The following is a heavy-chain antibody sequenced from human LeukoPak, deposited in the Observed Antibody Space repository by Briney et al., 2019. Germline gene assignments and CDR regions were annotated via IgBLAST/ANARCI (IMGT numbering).Heavy chain of an antibody. J-gene: IGHJ4*02. CDR2: ISSSSSYI. CDR3: AKAKTQAMVLPGNY. D-gene: IGHD5-18*01. CDR1: GFTFSTYR. Sequence: GGSLRLSCVGTGFTFSTYRMNWVRQAPGKGLEWVSSISSSSSYIYYADSVKGRITISRDNSKNTLYLQMNSLRAEDTAVYYRAKAKTQAMVLPGNYWGQGTLVTVSS. V-gene: IGHV3-21*04.